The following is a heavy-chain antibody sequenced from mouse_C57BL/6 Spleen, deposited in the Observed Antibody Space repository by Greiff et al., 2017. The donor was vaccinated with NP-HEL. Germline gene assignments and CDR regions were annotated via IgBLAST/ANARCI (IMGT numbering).Heavy chain of an antibody. CDR1: GFTFSDYY. D-gene: IGHD1-1*01. V-gene: IGHV5-16*01. CDR3: ARGNDYGSTPWFAY. CDR2: INYDGSST. J-gene: IGHJ3*01. Sequence: DVKLVESEGGLVQPGSSLKLSCTASGFTFSDYYMAWVRQVPEKGLEWVANINYDGSSTYYLDSLKSRFIISRDNAKNILYLQMSSLKSEDTATYYCARGNDYGSTPWFAYWGQGTLVTVSA.